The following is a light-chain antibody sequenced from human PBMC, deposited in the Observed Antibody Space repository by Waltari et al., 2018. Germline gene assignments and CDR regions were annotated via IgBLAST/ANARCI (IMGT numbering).Light chain of an antibody. CDR2: AAS. V-gene: IGKV1-39*01. Sequence: DIQMTQSPSSLSASVGDRVTITCLARQSISTYLNCYQHKPGKAPKSLIFAASSLQSGVPSRFSGSGSGTDFTLTISSLQPGDFATYLWQQSYRTPGTFGQGTKVEIK. J-gene: IGKJ1*01. CDR3: QQSYRTPGT. CDR1: QSISTY.